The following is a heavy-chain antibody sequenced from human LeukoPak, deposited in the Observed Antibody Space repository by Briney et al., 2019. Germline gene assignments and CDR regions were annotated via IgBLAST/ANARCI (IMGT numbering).Heavy chain of an antibody. D-gene: IGHD5-24*01. CDR2: IYYSGST. J-gene: IGHJ4*02. V-gene: IGHV4-31*03. Sequence: SETLSLTCTVSGGSISSGGYYWSWIRQHPGKGLEWIGYIYYSGSTYYNPSLKSRVTISVDTSKNQFSLKLSSVTAADTAAYYCARIRREMATTSFDYWGQGTLVTVSS. CDR1: GGSISSGGYY. CDR3: ARIRREMATTSFDY.